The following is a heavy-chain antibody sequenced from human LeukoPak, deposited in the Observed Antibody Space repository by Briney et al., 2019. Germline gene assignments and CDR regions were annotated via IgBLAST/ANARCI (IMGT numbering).Heavy chain of an antibody. J-gene: IGHJ5*02. V-gene: IGHV4-61*01. CDR1: GGSITSDTYY. Sequence: SETLSLTCTVSGGSITSDTYYWGWIRQPPGKGLEWISYIHHSGNSDYNPSLRSRVTTSLDTSKNQFSLNLISVTAADTAVYYCTRGHWGLQSWSQGTLVTVSS. CDR2: IHHSGNS. CDR3: TRGHWGLQS. D-gene: IGHD7-27*01.